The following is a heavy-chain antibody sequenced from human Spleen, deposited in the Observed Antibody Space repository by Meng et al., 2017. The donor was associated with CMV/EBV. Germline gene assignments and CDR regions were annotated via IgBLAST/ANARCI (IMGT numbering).Heavy chain of an antibody. V-gene: IGHV3-30*04. J-gene: IGHJ3*02. CDR1: GFTFSNFA. CDR2: ISYDGNNR. Sequence: GESLKISCAASGFTFSNFAFHWVRQAPGKGLEWVAVISYDGNNRFHADSVRGRLTISRDNSKNTLYLQMNGLRVEDTAVYYCARVNIVVVVAATGFDIWGQGTMVTVSS. D-gene: IGHD2-15*01. CDR3: ARVNIVVVVAATGFDI.